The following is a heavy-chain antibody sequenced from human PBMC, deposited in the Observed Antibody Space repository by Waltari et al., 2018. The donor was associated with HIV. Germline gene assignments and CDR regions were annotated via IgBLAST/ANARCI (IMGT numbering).Heavy chain of an antibody. Sequence: QVQLVESGGGVVQPGRSLRLSCAASGFTFSSYAMHWVRQAPGKGLEWVAVISYDGSNKYYADSVKGRFTISRDNSKNTLYLQMNSLRAEDTAVYYCASRGYSYGSFDYWGQGTLVTVSS. CDR1: GFTFSSYA. CDR2: ISYDGSNK. D-gene: IGHD5-18*01. V-gene: IGHV3-30*04. CDR3: ASRGYSYGSFDY. J-gene: IGHJ4*02.